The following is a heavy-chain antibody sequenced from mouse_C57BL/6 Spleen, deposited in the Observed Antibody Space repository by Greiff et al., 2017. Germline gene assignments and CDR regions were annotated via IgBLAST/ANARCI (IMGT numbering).Heavy chain of an antibody. CDR2: IYPRSGNT. D-gene: IGHD2-4*01. V-gene: IGHV1-81*01. CDR1: GYTFTSYG. J-gene: IGHJ4*01. Sequence: QVQLKESGAELARPGASVKLSCKASGYTFTSYGISWVKQRTGQGLEWIGEIYPRSGNTYYNEKFKGKATLTADKSSSTAYMELRSLTSEDSAVYFCARSDDYFYAMDYWGQGTSVTVSS. CDR3: ARSDDYFYAMDY.